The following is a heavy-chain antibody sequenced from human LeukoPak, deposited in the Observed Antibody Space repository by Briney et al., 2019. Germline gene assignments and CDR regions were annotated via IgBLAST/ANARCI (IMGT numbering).Heavy chain of an antibody. CDR2: ISGSGGST. CDR3: AKLRFHYYGSGSRFDY. J-gene: IGHJ4*02. Sequence: EGSLRLSCAASGFTFSSYAMSWVRQAPGKGLEWVSAISGSGGSTYYADSVKGRFTISRDNSKNTLYLQMNSLRAEDTAVYYCAKLRFHYYGSGSRFDYWGQGTLVTVSS. CDR1: GFTFSSYA. V-gene: IGHV3-23*01. D-gene: IGHD3-10*01.